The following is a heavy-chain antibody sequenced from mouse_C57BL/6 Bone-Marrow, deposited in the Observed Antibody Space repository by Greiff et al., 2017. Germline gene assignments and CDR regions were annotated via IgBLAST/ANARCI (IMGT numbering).Heavy chain of an antibody. CDR2: IHPNSGST. CDR1: GYTFTSYW. Sequence: QVQLKQPGPELVKPGASVKLSCKASGYTFTSYWMHWVKQRPGQGLEWIGMIHPNSGSTNYNEKFKSKATLTVDKSSSTAYMQLSSLTSEDSAVFYGARMSPAYYSNYEAMGYWGQGTSVTVSS. D-gene: IGHD2-5*01. V-gene: IGHV1-64*01. J-gene: IGHJ4*01. CDR3: ARMSPAYYSNYEAMGY.